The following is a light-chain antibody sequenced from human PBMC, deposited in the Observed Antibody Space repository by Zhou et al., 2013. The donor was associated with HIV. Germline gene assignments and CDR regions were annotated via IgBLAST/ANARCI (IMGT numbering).Light chain of an antibody. V-gene: IGKV3-20*01. CDR2: GVS. Sequence: EIVLTQSPGTLSLSPGDRATLSCRASQSVTSNYLAWYQQKPGQAPRLLIYGVSSRATGIPDRFSGSGSGTDFTLTISRLEPEDFAVYYCQQYNGYSRTFGQGTKVEIK. CDR3: QQYNGYSRT. J-gene: IGKJ1*01. CDR1: QSVTSNY.